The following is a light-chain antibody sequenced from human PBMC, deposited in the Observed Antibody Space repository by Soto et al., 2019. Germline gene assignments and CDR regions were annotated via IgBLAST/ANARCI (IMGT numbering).Light chain of an antibody. V-gene: IGLV1-40*01. CDR1: NSNIGADYD. J-gene: IGLJ3*02. CDR3: QSYDSSLSAWV. CDR2: ADT. Sequence: QSALTQPASVSGAPGQRVTISCTGSNSNIGADYDVHWYQQLPGTAPKFLIYADTNRPSGVPDRFSGSKSGTSASLAITGLQAEDEADYYCQSYDSSLSAWVFGGGTKLTVL.